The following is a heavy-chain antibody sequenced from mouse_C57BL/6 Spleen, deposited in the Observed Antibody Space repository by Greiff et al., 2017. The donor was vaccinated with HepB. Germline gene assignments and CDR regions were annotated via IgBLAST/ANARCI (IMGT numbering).Heavy chain of an antibody. J-gene: IGHJ4*01. CDR3: ARWDSNY. D-gene: IGHD2-5*01. Sequence: VQLQQSGAELVRPGASVKLSCKASGYTFTDYYINWVKQRPGQGLEWIARIYPGSGNTYYNEKFKGKATLTAEKSSSTAYMQLSSLTSEDSAVYFCARWDSNYWGQGTSVTVSS. CDR1: GYTFTDYY. CDR2: IYPGSGNT. V-gene: IGHV1-76*01.